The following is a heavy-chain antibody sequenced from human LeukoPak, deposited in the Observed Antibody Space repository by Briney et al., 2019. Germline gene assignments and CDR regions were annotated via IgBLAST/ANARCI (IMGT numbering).Heavy chain of an antibody. CDR2: IYTSGST. J-gene: IGHJ3*02. Sequence: SETLSLTCTVSGGSISSYYWSWIRQPAGKGLEWIGRIYTSGSTNYNPSLKSRVTMSVDTSKNQFSLKLSSVTAADTAVYYCARALRYFDWLKGPDDAFDIWGQGTMVTVSS. V-gene: IGHV4-4*07. CDR1: GGSISSYY. CDR3: ARALRYFDWLKGPDDAFDI. D-gene: IGHD3-9*01.